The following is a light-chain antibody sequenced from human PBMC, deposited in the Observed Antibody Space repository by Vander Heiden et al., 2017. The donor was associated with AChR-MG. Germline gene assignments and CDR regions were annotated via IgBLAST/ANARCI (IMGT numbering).Light chain of an antibody. J-gene: IGLJ3*02. CDR1: SSNIGTIY. CDR2: RNN. V-gene: IGLV1-47*01. Sequence: QSELTQPPSASGTPGQTVTIPCSGSSSNIGTIYVYWYQHLPGTAPKLLIYRNNQRPSGVPDRFSVSKSGTSASLAISGLRSEDEADYYCAAWDGSLSGWVFGGGTKLTVL. CDR3: AAWDGSLSGWV.